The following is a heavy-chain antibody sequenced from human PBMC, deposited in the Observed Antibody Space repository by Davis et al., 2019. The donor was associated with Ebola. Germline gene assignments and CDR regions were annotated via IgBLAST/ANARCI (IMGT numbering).Heavy chain of an antibody. CDR1: GFTFSSYG. CDR2: IWYDGSNK. J-gene: IGHJ6*02. D-gene: IGHD2-8*01. Sequence: GESLKISCAASGFTFSSYGMHWVRQAPGKGLEWVAVIWYDGSNKYYADSVKGRFTISRDNSKNTLYLQMNSLRAEDTAVYYCARDTRIVLMLYANPSSNYGMDVWGQGTTVTVSS. V-gene: IGHV3-33*01. CDR3: ARDTRIVLMLYANPSSNYGMDV.